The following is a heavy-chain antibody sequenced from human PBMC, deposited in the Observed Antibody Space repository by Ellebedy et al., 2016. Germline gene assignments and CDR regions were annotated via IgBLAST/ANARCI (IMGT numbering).Heavy chain of an antibody. CDR1: GFIFSSYS. CDR2: ISSSSSYI. Sequence: GESLKISXAASGFIFSSYSMNWVRQAPGKGLEWVSYISSSSSYIYYADSVKGRFTISRDNAKNSLYLQMNSLRAEDTAVYYCARGGSKIPFYWGQGTLVTVSS. J-gene: IGHJ4*02. D-gene: IGHD5-12*01. CDR3: ARGGSKIPFY. V-gene: IGHV3-21*05.